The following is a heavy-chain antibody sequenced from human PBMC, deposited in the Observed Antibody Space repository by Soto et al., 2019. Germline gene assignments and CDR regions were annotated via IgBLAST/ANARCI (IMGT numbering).Heavy chain of an antibody. CDR3: ARSYSSSWYYFDY. V-gene: IGHV5-51*01. Sequence: YWSWIRQPPGKGLEWMGIIYPGDSDTRYSPSFQGQVTISADKSISTAYLQWSSLKASDTAMYYCARSYSSSWYYFDYWGQGTLVTVSS. CDR1: YW. J-gene: IGHJ4*02. D-gene: IGHD6-13*01. CDR2: IYPGDSDT.